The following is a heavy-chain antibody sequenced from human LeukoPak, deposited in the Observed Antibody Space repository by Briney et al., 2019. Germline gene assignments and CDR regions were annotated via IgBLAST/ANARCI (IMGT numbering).Heavy chain of an antibody. J-gene: IGHJ6*03. CDR3: ARASGYSYGYYYYYYYYMDV. V-gene: IGHV4-34*01. D-gene: IGHD5-18*01. CDR1: GGSFSGYY. Sequence: PETLSLTCAVYGGSFSGYYWSWIRQPPGKGLEWIGEINHSGSTNYNPSLKSRVTISVDTSKNQFSLKLSSVTAADTAVYYCARASGYSYGYYYYYYYYMDVWGKGTTVTVSS. CDR2: INHSGST.